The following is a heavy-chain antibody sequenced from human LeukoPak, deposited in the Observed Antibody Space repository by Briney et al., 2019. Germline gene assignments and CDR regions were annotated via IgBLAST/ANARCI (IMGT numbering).Heavy chain of an antibody. CDR1: GFTVSSNY. V-gene: IGHV3-66*01. CDR3: ARSYYDYVWGSYREYYFDY. J-gene: IGHJ4*02. Sequence: GGSLRLSCAASGFTVSSNYMSWVRQAPGKGLEWVSVIYGGGSTYYADSVKGRFTISRDNSKNTLYLQMNSLRAEDTAVYYCARSYYDYVWGSYREYYFDYWGQGTLVTVSS. D-gene: IGHD3-16*02. CDR2: IYGGGST.